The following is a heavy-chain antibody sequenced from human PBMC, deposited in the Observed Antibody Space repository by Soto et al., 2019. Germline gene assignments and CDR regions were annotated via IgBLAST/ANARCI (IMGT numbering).Heavy chain of an antibody. CDR3: PPDRNWEEKAFHI. J-gene: IGHJ3*02. D-gene: IGHD1-1*01. CDR1: EFIFSNAW. V-gene: IGHV3-15*01. Sequence: EVQLVESGGGLVKPGGSLRLSCAASEFIFSNAWMSWVRQVPGKGLEWVGRIKSKTEGGTTDFAAPVNGRFTISRDDSINTLYLQLYSLKTEDTAVYYGPPDRNWEEKAFHIWGVGTMVTVCS. CDR2: IKSKTEGGTT.